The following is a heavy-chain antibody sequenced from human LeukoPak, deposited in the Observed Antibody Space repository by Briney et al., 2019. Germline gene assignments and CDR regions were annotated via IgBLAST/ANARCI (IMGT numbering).Heavy chain of an antibody. CDR3: AKDYNLNDFDY. D-gene: IGHD1-14*01. Sequence: GGSLRLSCVASGFTFDDYGMHWVRQAPGKGLEWVAFISSDGSRTDCVDLVRRRFTIYRDDHKKSLFLQMNSLRTEDTASYFCAKDYNLNDFDYWGQGTLVAVSS. CDR1: GFTFDDYG. CDR2: ISSDGSRT. J-gene: IGHJ4*02. V-gene: IGHV3-43*02.